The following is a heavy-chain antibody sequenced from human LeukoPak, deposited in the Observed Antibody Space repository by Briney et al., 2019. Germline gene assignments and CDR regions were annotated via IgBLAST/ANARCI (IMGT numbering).Heavy chain of an antibody. D-gene: IGHD6-19*01. CDR2: IRYDGSNK. CDR1: GFTFSSYG. Sequence: PGGSLRLSCAASGFTFSSYGMHWVRQAPGKGLEWVAFIRYDGSNKYYADSVKGRFTISRDNSKNTLYLQMNSLRAEDTAVYYCAKDVQYSSGWYTTLIQGVGYWGQGTLVTVSS. J-gene: IGHJ4*02. CDR3: AKDVQYSSGWYTTLIQGVGY. V-gene: IGHV3-30*02.